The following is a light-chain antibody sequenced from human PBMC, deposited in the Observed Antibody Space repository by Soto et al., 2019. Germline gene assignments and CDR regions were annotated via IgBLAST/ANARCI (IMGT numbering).Light chain of an antibody. Sequence: QSLPPLASSASGAPRQSITISSTVTSSHIGAYGYVSWFQQPPGKAHKLMISGVNNRPSGVSNRLSGYKCGNTAYLTICGLQVEEEAEYFCFSFATTSTHFFGTGTKVTVL. CDR2: GVN. CDR1: SSHIGAYGY. CDR3: FSFATTSTHF. V-gene: IGLV2-14*01. J-gene: IGLJ1*01.